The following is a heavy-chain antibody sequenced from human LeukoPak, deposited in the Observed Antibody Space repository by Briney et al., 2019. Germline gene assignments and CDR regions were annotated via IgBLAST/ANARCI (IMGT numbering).Heavy chain of an antibody. Sequence: SVKVSCKASGGTFSSYAISWVRQAPGQGLEWMGRIIPIFGTAYYAQKFQGRVTITKDESTSTAYMELSSLRSEDTAVYYCARIIAVAVNDAFDIWGQGTMVTVSS. V-gene: IGHV1-69*05. D-gene: IGHD6-19*01. J-gene: IGHJ3*02. CDR3: ARIIAVAVNDAFDI. CDR1: GGTFSSYA. CDR2: IIPIFGTA.